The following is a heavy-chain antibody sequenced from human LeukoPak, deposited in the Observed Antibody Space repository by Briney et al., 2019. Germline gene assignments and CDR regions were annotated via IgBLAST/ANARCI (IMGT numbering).Heavy chain of an antibody. D-gene: IGHD1-26*01. CDR2: INHSGST. J-gene: IGHJ5*02. V-gene: IGHV4-34*01. CDR1: GGSFSGYY. CDR3: ARHLGWELLRWFDP. Sequence: SETLSLTCAVYGGSFSGYYWSWIRQPPGKGLEWIGEINHSGSTNYNPSLKSRVTISVDTSKNQFSLKLSSVTAADTAVYYCARHLGWELLRWFDPWGQGTLVTVSS.